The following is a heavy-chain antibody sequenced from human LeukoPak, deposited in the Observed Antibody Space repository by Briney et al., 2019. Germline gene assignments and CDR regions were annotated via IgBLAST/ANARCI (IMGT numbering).Heavy chain of an antibody. D-gene: IGHD5-18*01. CDR3: ARGQYSYGYYFDY. V-gene: IGHV4-34*01. J-gene: IGHJ4*02. CDR2: INHSGST. CDR1: GGSFSGYY. Sequence: SETLSLTCAVYGGSFSGYYWSWIRQPPGKGPEWIGEINHSGSTNYNPSLKSRVTISVDTSKNQFSLKLSSVTAADTAVYYCARGQYSYGYYFDYWGQGTLVTVSS.